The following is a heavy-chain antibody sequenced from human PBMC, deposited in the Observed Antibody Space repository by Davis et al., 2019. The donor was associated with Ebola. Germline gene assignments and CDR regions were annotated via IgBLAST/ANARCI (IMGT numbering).Heavy chain of an antibody. Sequence: PGGSLRLSCAASGFTFNTYGMHWVRQAPGKGLEWVAFIRYDATNKYYADSVKGRFTISRDNSKNTLYLQMNSLRAEDAAVYFCAKAREVRTMIVAFDYWGQGTLVTVSS. D-gene: IGHD3-22*01. CDR3: AKAREVRTMIVAFDY. CDR1: GFTFNTYG. CDR2: IRYDATNK. J-gene: IGHJ4*02. V-gene: IGHV3-30*02.